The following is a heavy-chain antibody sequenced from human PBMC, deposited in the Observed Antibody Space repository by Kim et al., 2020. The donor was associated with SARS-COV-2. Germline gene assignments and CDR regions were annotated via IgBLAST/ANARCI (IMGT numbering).Heavy chain of an antibody. CDR3: FGKKHVGTAMFPVHPIDY. CDR2: IYSGGST. J-gene: IGHJ4*02. D-gene: IGHD5-18*01. Sequence: GGSLRLSCAASGFTVSSNYMSWVRQAPGKGLEWVSVIYSGGSTYYADSVKGRFTISRDNSKNTLYLQMNSLRAEDTAVYYCFGKKHVGTAMFPVHPIDYWGQGTLVTVSS. V-gene: IGHV3-66*01. CDR1: GFTVSSNY.